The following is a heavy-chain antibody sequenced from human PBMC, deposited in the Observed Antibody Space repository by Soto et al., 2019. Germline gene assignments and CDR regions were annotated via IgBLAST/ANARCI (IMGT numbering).Heavy chain of an antibody. Sequence: SETLSLTCIVSGGSLNSYYWSWIRQPAGKGLEWIGRIYTSGSTNYNPSLKSRVTMSVDTSKDQFSLKLKSVTAADTALYFCARQRTSVVTQAYFDVWGPGSLVTVSS. CDR3: ARQRTSVVTQAYFDV. D-gene: IGHD2-21*02. V-gene: IGHV4-4*07. J-gene: IGHJ4*02. CDR1: GGSLNSYY. CDR2: IYTSGST.